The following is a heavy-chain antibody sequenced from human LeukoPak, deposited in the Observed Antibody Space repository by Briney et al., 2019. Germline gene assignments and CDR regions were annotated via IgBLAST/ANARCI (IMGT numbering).Heavy chain of an antibody. Sequence: PSETLSLTCTVSGGSISSYYWSWIRQPPGKGLEWIGYIYYSGSTNYNPSLKSRVTISVDTSKNQFSLKLSSVTAADTAVYYCARNMNYDFWSGYYREMVGCWFDPWGQGTLVTVSS. CDR3: ARNMNYDFWSGYYREMVGCWFDP. J-gene: IGHJ5*02. CDR2: IYYSGST. CDR1: GGSISSYY. D-gene: IGHD3-3*01. V-gene: IGHV4-59*01.